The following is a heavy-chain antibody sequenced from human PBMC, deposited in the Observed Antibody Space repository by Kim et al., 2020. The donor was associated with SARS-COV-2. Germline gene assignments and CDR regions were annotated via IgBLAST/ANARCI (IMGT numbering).Heavy chain of an antibody. J-gene: IGHJ6*02. D-gene: IGHD5-18*01. Sequence: SVKVSCKASGGTFSSYAISWVRQAPGQGLEWMGGIIPIFGTANYAQKFQGRVTITADESTSTAYMELSSLRSEDTAVYYCARHIGGDVDTAMVLYHYYYYGMDVWGQGTTVTVSS. CDR3: ARHIGGDVDTAMVLYHYYYYGMDV. CDR2: IIPIFGTA. V-gene: IGHV1-69*13. CDR1: GGTFSSYA.